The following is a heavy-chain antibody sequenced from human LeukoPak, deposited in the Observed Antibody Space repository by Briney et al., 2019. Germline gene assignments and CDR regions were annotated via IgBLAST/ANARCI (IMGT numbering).Heavy chain of an antibody. Sequence: ASVKVSCKASGYTFTRYGISWVRQAPGQGREWMGWISDNNVNTSYAQKFQGRVTMSTDTSTNTAYMELRSLRSDDTAVYYCARDGGHYYDSSGYYLEYWGQGTLVTVSS. CDR3: ARDGGHYYDSSGYYLEY. CDR1: GYTFTRYG. CDR2: ISDNNVNT. V-gene: IGHV1-18*01. J-gene: IGHJ4*02. D-gene: IGHD3-22*01.